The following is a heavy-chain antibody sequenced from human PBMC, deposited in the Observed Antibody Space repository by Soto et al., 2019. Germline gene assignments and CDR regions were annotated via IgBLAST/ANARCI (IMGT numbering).Heavy chain of an antibody. Sequence: SETLSLTCAVYGGSFSGYDWSLIRQPPGKGLEWIWEINHSGSTNYHPSLKSRVTISVDTPKNQSSLKLSSVTAADTAMYYCATARLRAGYAFDVWAQRTLLTVSS. D-gene: IGHD5-12*01. V-gene: IGHV4-34*01. CDR2: INHSGST. J-gene: IGHJ3*01. CDR3: ATARLRAGYAFDV. CDR1: GGSFSGYD.